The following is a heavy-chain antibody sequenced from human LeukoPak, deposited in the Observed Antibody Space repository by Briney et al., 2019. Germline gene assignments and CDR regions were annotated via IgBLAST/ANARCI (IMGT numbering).Heavy chain of an antibody. CDR2: IYTSGST. D-gene: IGHD3-10*01. CDR1: GGSISSYY. V-gene: IGHV4-4*07. Sequence: SETLSLTCTVSGGSISSYYWSWIRQPAGKGLEWIGRIYTSGSTNYNPSLKSRVTMSVDTSKNQFSLKLSSVTAADTAVYYCARDVLLWFGELLPFDYWGQGTLVTVSS. J-gene: IGHJ4*02. CDR3: ARDVLLWFGELLPFDY.